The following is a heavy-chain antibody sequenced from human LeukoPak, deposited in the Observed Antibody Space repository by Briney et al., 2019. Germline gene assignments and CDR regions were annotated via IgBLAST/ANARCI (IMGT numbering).Heavy chain of an antibody. J-gene: IGHJ3*02. Sequence: SETLSLTCTVSGYSISSGYYWGWIRQPPGKGLEWIGSIYHSGSTYYNPSLKSRVTISVDTSKNQFSLKLSSVTAADTAVYYCASASEISEGGVDIWGQGTMVTVSS. V-gene: IGHV4-38-2*02. CDR2: IYHSGST. D-gene: IGHD4-17*01. CDR3: ASASEISEGGVDI. CDR1: GYSISSGYY.